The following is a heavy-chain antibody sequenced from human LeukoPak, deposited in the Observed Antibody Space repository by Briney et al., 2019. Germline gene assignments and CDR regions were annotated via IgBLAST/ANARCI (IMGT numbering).Heavy chain of an antibody. CDR2: IIPIFGTA. CDR1: GGTFSSYA. Sequence: SVKVSCKASGGTFSSYAISWVRQAPGQGLEWMGRIIPIFGTANYAQKFQGRVTITADESTSTAYMELSSLRSEDTAVYYCARRPYYYDSSGYGEDYWGQGTLVTVSS. J-gene: IGHJ4*02. CDR3: ARRPYYYDSSGYGEDY. D-gene: IGHD3-22*01. V-gene: IGHV1-69*13.